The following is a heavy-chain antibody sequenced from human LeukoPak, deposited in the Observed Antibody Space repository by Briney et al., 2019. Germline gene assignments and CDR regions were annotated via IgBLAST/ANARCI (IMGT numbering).Heavy chain of an antibody. CDR1: GGTFSSYA. V-gene: IGHV1-69*06. CDR3: ARAGVWDSSDTSGYHNGAFDI. Sequence: SVKVSCKASGGTFSSYAISWVRQAPGQGLEWVGGTIPIFGTANYAQKFQGRVTITADKSTSTAYMELSSLRSEDTAVYYCARAGVWDSSDTSGYHNGAFDIWGQGTMVTVSS. J-gene: IGHJ3*02. CDR2: TIPIFGTA. D-gene: IGHD3-22*01.